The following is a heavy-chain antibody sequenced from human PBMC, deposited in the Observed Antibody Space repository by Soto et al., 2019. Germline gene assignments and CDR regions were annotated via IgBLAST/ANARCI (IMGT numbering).Heavy chain of an antibody. V-gene: IGHV3-30-3*01. Sequence: HPGGSLRLSCAASGFTFSSYAMHWVRQAPGKGLEWVAVISYDGSNKYYADSVKGRFTISRDNSKNTLYLQMNSLRAEDTAVYYCARAAAERTPPKGYIVVVVAATLDYWGQGTLVTVSS. CDR1: GFTFSSYA. D-gene: IGHD2-15*01. CDR3: ARAAAERTPPKGYIVVVVAATLDY. CDR2: ISYDGSNK. J-gene: IGHJ4*02.